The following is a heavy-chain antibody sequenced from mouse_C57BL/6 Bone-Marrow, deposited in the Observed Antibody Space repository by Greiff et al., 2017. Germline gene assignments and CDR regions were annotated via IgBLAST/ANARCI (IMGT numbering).Heavy chain of an antibody. D-gene: IGHD2-3*01. J-gene: IGHJ2*01. CDR3: SSFDGNYFDF. Sequence: VQLQQSGAELVRPGASVKLSCTASGFNITDDYIHWVKQRPEQGLEWIGWIDPEIGDTEFASKFQGKATITSATSSNTAYLQLSSLTSEDTAVYYCSSFDGNYFDFWGQGTPLTVAS. CDR1: GFNITDDY. V-gene: IGHV14-4*01. CDR2: IDPEIGDT.